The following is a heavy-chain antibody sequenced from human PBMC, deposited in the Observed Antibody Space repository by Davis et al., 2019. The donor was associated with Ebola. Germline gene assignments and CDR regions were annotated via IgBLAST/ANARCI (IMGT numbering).Heavy chain of an antibody. D-gene: IGHD2-2*02. CDR2: ISWNSDSI. CDR3: AKGRTIPLALDF. V-gene: IGHV3-9*01. Sequence: SLKISCAASGVTFSSHWMHWVRQAPGKGLEWVSGISWNSDSIVYADSVKGRFTISRDNAKNSLYLQMNSLRGEDTAFYYCAKGRTIPLALDFWGRGTLVTVSS. CDR1: GVTFSSHW. J-gene: IGHJ4*02.